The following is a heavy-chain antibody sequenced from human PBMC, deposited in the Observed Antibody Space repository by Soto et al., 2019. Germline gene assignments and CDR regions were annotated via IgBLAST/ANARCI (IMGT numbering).Heavy chain of an antibody. CDR3: ARSVMGGDGALDV. J-gene: IGHJ3*01. V-gene: IGHV1-46*03. CDR1: GYTFTNYY. D-gene: IGHD3-16*01. Sequence: QVQLMQSGAEVKQPGASVKVSCKASGYTFTNYYMHWVRQVPGQGLEWMGIINPSGGAPAHAQNFRGRLTTTSDTSPTTIYLEMNSLRSEDTAVYFCARSVMGGDGALDVWRQGTMVTVSS. CDR2: INPSGGAP.